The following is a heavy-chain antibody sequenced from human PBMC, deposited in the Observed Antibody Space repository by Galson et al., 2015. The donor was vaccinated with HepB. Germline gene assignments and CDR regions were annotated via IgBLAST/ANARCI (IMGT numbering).Heavy chain of an antibody. D-gene: IGHD4-11*01. V-gene: IGHV3-23*01. J-gene: IGHJ4*02. CDR1: GFTFINYA. Sequence: SLRLSCAASGFTFINYAMTWVRQAPGKRLDWVSAISASAATTYYADSVKSRLILSRDNSKNTLYRLMDNLRADHTPRYYCANGVDRYRNYALDYWGEGVPLTVPS. CDR2: ISASAATT. CDR3: ANGVDRYRNYALDY.